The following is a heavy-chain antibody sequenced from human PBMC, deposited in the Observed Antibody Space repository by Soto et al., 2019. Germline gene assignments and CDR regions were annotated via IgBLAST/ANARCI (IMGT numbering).Heavy chain of an antibody. V-gene: IGHV2-5*02. J-gene: IGHJ1*01. CDR3: AHRPYTSGWFVFQH. D-gene: IGHD6-19*01. Sequence: QITLKESGPTLVQPTQPLTLTCTFSGFSLSTGGVGVGWIRQPPGKALEWLALIYWDGDQRYSPSLRSRLTITPDTAKDQVVLTMTNMDPVDTGTYYCAHRPYTSGWFVFQHWGQGTLVTVSS. CDR1: GFSLSTGGVG. CDR2: IYWDGDQ.